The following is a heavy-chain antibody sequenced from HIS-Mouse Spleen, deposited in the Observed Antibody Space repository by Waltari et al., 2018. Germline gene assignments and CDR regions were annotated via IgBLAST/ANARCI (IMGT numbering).Heavy chain of an antibody. Sequence: QVTLRESGPALVKPTQTLTLTCTFSGFSLSTSGMCVSWIRQPPGKALEWLARIDWDDDKYYSTSLKTRLTISRVTSKNQVVLTMTNMDPLDTATYYCARIAEGYTSGWYAFDYWGQGTLVTVSS. V-gene: IGHV2-70*15. CDR2: IDWDDDK. D-gene: IGHD6-19*01. CDR1: GFSLSTSGMC. CDR3: ARIAEGYTSGWYAFDY. J-gene: IGHJ4*02.